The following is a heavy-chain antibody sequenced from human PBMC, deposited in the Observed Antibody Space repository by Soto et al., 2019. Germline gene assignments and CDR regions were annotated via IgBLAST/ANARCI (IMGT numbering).Heavy chain of an antibody. Sequence: QVQLQESGPGLLKPSQTLSLTCTVSGGSILNGGHYWTWIRQHPGKGLEWIGRIFFSGNTHYNPALKSRLTFSLDTAKTQFSLKLTSVTAADTAIYYCARDNYGGRLDFWGPGTLVTVSS. CDR1: GGSILNGGHY. J-gene: IGHJ4*02. V-gene: IGHV4-31*03. CDR3: ARDNYGGRLDF. D-gene: IGHD4-17*01. CDR2: IFFSGNT.